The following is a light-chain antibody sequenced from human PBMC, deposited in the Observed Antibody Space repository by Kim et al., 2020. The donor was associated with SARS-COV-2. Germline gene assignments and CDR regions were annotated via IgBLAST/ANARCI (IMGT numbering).Light chain of an antibody. V-gene: IGKV1-33*01. CDR3: QQFDTLPLT. J-gene: IGKJ4*01. CDR2: DTS. Sequence: DIQMTQSPSSLSASVGDRVTITCQASHYISNYLNWYQQKPGKAPKLVIYDTSNLETGVPSRFSGSGSGTDFTFTISSLQPEDIATYYCQQFDTLPLTFGGGTKVDIK. CDR1: HYISNY.